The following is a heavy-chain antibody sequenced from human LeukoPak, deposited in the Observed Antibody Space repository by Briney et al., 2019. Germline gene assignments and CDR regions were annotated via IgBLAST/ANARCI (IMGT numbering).Heavy chain of an antibody. CDR3: VRGRDIVATAPDYNYGMDV. CDR2: IWEGGRET. V-gene: IGHV3-7*01. D-gene: IGHD5-12*01. CDR1: GFTFSGYW. J-gene: IGHJ6*02. Sequence: GGSLRLSCTASGFTFSGYWMNWVRQAPGKGLEWVANIWEGGRETHYVDSVKGRFTISGDSAKTSLDLQMNSLRAEDAAVYYCVRGRDIVATAPDYNYGMDVWGQGTTVTVSS.